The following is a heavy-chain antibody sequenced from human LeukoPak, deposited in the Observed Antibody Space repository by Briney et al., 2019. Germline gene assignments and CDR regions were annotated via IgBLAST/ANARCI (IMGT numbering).Heavy chain of an antibody. J-gene: IGHJ4*02. CDR3: ARHVRFEGVDY. CDR1: GFTFSSYW. Sequence: GGSLRLSCAASGFTFSSYWIHWVRQVPGKGLVWVSRIKDGGTTTDYADSVKGRFTISRDNAKNSLFLQMNSLRAEDTAVYYCARHVRFEGVDYWGQGTLVTVSS. V-gene: IGHV3-74*01. D-gene: IGHD3-3*01. CDR2: IKDGGTTT.